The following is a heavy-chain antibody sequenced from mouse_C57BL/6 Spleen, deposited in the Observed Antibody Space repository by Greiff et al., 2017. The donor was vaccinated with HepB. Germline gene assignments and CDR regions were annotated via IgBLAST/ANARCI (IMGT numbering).Heavy chain of an antibody. J-gene: IGHJ3*01. D-gene: IGHD2-12*01. CDR3: ARGHYRGAWFAY. V-gene: IGHV5-16*01. Sequence: EVNVVESEGGLVQPGSSMKLSCTASGFTFSDYYMAWVRQVPEKGLEWVANINYDGSSTYYLDSLKSRFIISRDNAKNILYLQMSSLKSEDTATYYCARGHYRGAWFAYWGQGTLVTVSA. CDR1: GFTFSDYY. CDR2: INYDGSST.